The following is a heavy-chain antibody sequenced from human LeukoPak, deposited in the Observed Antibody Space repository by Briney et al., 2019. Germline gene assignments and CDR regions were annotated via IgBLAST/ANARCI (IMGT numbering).Heavy chain of an antibody. Sequence: GGSLRLSCAASGFSFGTYGMNWVRQAPGKGLEWVSYISASSSTIYYADSVKGRFTISRDNAKNSLYLQVNGLRDEDTAVYYCVRDPPSSGWSFDYWGQGALVTVSS. CDR2: ISASSSTI. CDR1: GFSFGTYG. CDR3: VRDPPSSGWSFDY. V-gene: IGHV3-48*02. D-gene: IGHD6-19*01. J-gene: IGHJ4*02.